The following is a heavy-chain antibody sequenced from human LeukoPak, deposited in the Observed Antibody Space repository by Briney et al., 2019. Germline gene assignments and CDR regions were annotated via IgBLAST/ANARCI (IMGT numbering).Heavy chain of an antibody. CDR3: ATSRVFDY. CDR1: SISTYY. V-gene: IGHV3-11*04. CDR2: ISSDGGNI. J-gene: IGHJ4*02. Sequence: SISTYYWSWVRQAPGKGLEWLSFISSDGGNIYYTDSVKGRFTISRDNAKKTLYLDMNSLRVDDMAIYYCATSRVFDYWGQGILVTVSS.